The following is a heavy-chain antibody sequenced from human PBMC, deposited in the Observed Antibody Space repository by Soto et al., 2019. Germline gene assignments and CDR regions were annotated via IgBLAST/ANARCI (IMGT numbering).Heavy chain of an antibody. Sequence: SETLSLTCTVSGGSISSYYWSWIRQPPGKGLEWIGYIYYSGSTNYNPSLKSRVTISVDTSKNHFSLKLSSVTAADTALYYCARLGGAVAGRNAFDIWGQGTMVTVSS. D-gene: IGHD6-19*01. CDR3: ARLGGAVAGRNAFDI. V-gene: IGHV4-59*01. CDR1: GGSISSYY. J-gene: IGHJ3*02. CDR2: IYYSGST.